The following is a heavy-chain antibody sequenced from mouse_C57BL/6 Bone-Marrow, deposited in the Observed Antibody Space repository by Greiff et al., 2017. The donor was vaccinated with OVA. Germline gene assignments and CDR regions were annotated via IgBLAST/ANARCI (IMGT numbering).Heavy chain of an antibody. D-gene: IGHD4-1*01. V-gene: IGHV1-26*01. CDR1: GYTFTDYY. CDR2: INPNNGGT. CDR3: ARNETGTFLYWYFDV. Sequence: VQLQQSGPELVKPGASVKISCKASGYTFTDYYMNWVKQSHGKSLEWIGDINPNNGGTSYNQKFKGKATLTVDKSSSTAYMELRSLTSEDSAVYYCARNETGTFLYWYFDVWGTGTTVTVSS. J-gene: IGHJ1*03.